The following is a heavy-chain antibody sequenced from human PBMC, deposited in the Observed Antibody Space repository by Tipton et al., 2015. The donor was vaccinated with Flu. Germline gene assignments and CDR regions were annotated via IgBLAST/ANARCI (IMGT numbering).Heavy chain of an antibody. V-gene: IGHV3-33*01. CDR3: ARDLQFDGFDI. CDR1: GFTFSRNG. J-gene: IGHJ3*02. Sequence: SLRLSCEASGFTFSRNGMHWVRQAPGKGLEWVGVIWHDGSNTYLADSVKGRFTISRDNSKNTLYLQMNSLRAEDTAVYYCARDLQFDGFDIWGQGTMVTVSS. CDR2: IWHDGSNT.